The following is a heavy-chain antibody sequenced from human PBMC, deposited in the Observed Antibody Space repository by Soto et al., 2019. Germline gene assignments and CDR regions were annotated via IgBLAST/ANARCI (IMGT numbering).Heavy chain of an antibody. CDR2: VSGHSRSI. Sequence: DVQLLESGGGLVQPGGSLRLTCAASGFTLSNYAMSWVRQAPGKGLEWVSVVSGHSRSIYYADSVRGRFTISRANSKNTLYLQMNSLRVEDTAVYHCAKTNPSSAHTSGWNDWFDPWCQGTLVTVSS. D-gene: IGHD6-19*01. J-gene: IGHJ5*02. CDR3: AKTNPSSAHTSGWNDWFDP. V-gene: IGHV3-23*01. CDR1: GFTLSNYA.